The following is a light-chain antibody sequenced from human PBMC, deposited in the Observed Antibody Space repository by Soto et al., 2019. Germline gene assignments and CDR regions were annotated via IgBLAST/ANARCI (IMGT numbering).Light chain of an antibody. CDR3: SSYTGSSTSYV. V-gene: IGLV2-14*01. J-gene: IGLJ1*01. CDR1: RSDIGSYNY. Sequence: QSVLTQPASVSGSPGQSITISCSGTRSDIGSYNYVAWYQQFPGKTPKILIYGVSNRRSGVSSRFSGSKSGNTASLTIYVLQAEDEADYYCSSYTGSSTSYVFGSGTKVTAL. CDR2: GVS.